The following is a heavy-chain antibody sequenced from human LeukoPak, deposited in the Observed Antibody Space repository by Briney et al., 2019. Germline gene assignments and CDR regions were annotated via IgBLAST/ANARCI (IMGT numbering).Heavy chain of an antibody. V-gene: IGHV3-48*04. CDR3: AKVVAYYYDSSGYYVGA. J-gene: IGHJ5*02. CDR1: GFTFSSYA. CDR2: ISSSGSTI. Sequence: GGSLRLSCAASGFTFSSYAMSWVRQAPGKGLEWVSYISSSGSTIYYADSVKGRFTISRDNAKNSLYLQMNSLRAEDTAVYYCAKVVAYYYDSSGYYVGAWGQGTLVTVSS. D-gene: IGHD3-22*01.